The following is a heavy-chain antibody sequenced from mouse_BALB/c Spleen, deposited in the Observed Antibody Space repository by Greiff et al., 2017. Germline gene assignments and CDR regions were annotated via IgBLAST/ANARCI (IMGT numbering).Heavy chain of an antibody. V-gene: IGHV3-2*02. Sequence: EVMLVESGPGLVKPSQSLSLTCTVTGYSITSDYAWNWIRQFPGNKLEWMGYISYSGSTSYNPSLKSRISITRDTSKNQFFLQLNSVTTEDTATYYCAHYGYDGYFDVWGAGTTVTVSS. CDR2: ISYSGST. J-gene: IGHJ1*01. CDR1: GYSITSDYA. D-gene: IGHD2-2*01. CDR3: AHYGYDGYFDV.